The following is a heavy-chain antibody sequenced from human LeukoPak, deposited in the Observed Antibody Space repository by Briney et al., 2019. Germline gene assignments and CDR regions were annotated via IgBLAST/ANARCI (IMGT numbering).Heavy chain of an antibody. CDR2: IYYSGST. CDR1: GGSISSSSYY. Sequence: SETLSLTCTVSGGSISSSSYYWGWIRQPPGKGLEWIGSIYYSGSTYYNPSLKSRVTISVDTSKNQFSLKLSSVTAADTAVYYCARRRYGSSSGWFDPWGQGTLVTVSS. V-gene: IGHV4-39*01. J-gene: IGHJ5*02. CDR3: ARRRYGSSSGWFDP. D-gene: IGHD6-6*01.